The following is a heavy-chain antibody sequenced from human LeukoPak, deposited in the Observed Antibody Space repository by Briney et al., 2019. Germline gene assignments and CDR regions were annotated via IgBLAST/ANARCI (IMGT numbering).Heavy chain of an antibody. CDR3: IRGLSGNGDY. V-gene: IGHV3-74*01. CDR2: IYSDGSST. D-gene: IGHD4-23*01. Sequence: PGGSLRLSCAASGFTFSSYWMHWVRQAPGKGLVWVSRIYSDGSSTAYAASVKGRFTISRDNAKNTLYLQMNGLRAEDTAVYYCIRGLSGNGDYWGQGTLVTVSS. J-gene: IGHJ4*02. CDR1: GFTFSSYW.